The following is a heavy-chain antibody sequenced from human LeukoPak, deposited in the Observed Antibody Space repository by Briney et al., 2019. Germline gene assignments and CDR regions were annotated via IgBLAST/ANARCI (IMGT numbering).Heavy chain of an antibody. V-gene: IGHV3-48*01. D-gene: IGHD3-22*01. Sequence: GGSLRLSCAASGFTFSSYSMNWVRQAPGKGLEWVSYVSSSSSTIYYADSVKGRFTISRDNAKNSLYLQMNSLRAADTAVYYCARDRSGNYYDSSGYYYGHDYWGQGTLVTVSS. CDR1: GFTFSSYS. J-gene: IGHJ4*02. CDR3: ARDRSGNYYDSSGYYYGHDY. CDR2: VSSSSSTI.